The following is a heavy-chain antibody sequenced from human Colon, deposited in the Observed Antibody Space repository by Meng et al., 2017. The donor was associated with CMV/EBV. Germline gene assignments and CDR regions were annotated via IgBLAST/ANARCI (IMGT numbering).Heavy chain of an antibody. CDR3: VKDHKD. CDR2: VSGSSITT. CDR1: GFTFSSYA. J-gene: IGHJ4*01. V-gene: IGHV3-23*01. Sequence: GSLRVSGVGSGFTFSSYALSWVRQAPGKGLEWVSTVSGSSITTYYADPVKGRFTISRDNYNDILSLEMNSLRVEDTALYYCVKDHKDWGHGTLVTVSS.